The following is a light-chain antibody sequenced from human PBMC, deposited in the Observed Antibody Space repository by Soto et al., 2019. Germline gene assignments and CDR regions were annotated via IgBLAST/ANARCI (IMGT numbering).Light chain of an antibody. CDR2: AAS. CDR3: QQLNSYPPA. Sequence: IQLTQSPSSLSASVGDRVTITCRASQGISTYLAWYQQKPGKAPKLLIYAASTLHSGVPSRFSGSGSGTDFTLTISSLQPEDFATYYCQQLNSYPPAFGQGTKVEI. V-gene: IGKV1-9*01. CDR1: QGISTY. J-gene: IGKJ1*01.